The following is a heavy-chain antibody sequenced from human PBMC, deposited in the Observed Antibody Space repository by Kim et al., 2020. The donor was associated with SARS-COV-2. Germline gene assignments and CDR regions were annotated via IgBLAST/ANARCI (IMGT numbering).Heavy chain of an antibody. CDR3: AHRWGYGEFGGGYYFDY. CDR1: GSSLSTSGVG. CDR2: IYWDDDK. V-gene: IGHV2-5*02. Sequence: SGPTLVKPTQTLTLTCAFSGSSLSTSGVGVGWIRQPPGKALEWLALIYWDDDKRYSPSLKSRLTITKDTSKNQVVLTLTNMDPVDTATYYFAHRWGYGEFGGGYYFDYWGQGTLVTVSS. J-gene: IGHJ4*02. D-gene: IGHD4-17*01.